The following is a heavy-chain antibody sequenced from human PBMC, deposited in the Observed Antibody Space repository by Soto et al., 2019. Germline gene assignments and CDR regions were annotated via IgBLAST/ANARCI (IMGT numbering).Heavy chain of an antibody. CDR3: ARLVGDSDMLTGYPQILYNMDG. V-gene: IGHV4-4*07. Sequence: SETLSLTCTVSGGSISVYYWSWIRQPAGKGLEWIGRIYTSGRTNYSPSLESRVSMSVDMSKNQFSLKLRSVTAADTAVYYCARLVGDSDMLTGYPQILYNMDGWGQGTTVTVSS. D-gene: IGHD3-9*01. CDR2: IYTSGRT. J-gene: IGHJ6*02. CDR1: GGSISVYY.